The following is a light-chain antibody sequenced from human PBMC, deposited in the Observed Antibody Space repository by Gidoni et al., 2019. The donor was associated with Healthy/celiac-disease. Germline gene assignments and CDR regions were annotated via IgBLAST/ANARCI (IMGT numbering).Light chain of an antibody. J-gene: IGKJ4*01. CDR3: QQRSNWPPF. CDR1: QSVSSY. Sequence: EIVLTQSPATLSLSPGERATLSCRASQSVSSYLAWYQQKPGQAPRLLIYDASNRATGIPARFSGSGSGTDFTLTISSLEPEDFAVYYCQQRSNWPPFFXGXTKVEIK. V-gene: IGKV3-11*01. CDR2: DAS.